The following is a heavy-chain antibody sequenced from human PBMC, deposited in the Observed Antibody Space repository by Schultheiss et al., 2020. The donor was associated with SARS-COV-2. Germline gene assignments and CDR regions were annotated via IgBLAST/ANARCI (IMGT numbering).Heavy chain of an antibody. J-gene: IGHJ4*02. CDR3: ATKESGHSHGFGC. Sequence: GGSLRLSCAASGLTFSSYAMSWVRQAPGKGLEWVSLISSDSATTYIADSVKGRFAISRDNSRNTLFLQMNNLRVEDTAIYYCATKESGHSHGFGCWGQGTLVTVSS. CDR2: ISSDSATT. D-gene: IGHD5-18*01. V-gene: IGHV3-23*01. CDR1: GLTFSSYA.